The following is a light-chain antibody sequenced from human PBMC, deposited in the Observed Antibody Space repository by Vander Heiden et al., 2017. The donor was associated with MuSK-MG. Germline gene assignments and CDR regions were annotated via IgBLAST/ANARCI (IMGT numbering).Light chain of an antibody. CDR1: NLGEKY. CDR3: QAWDSSTDHVV. V-gene: IGLV3-1*01. J-gene: IGLJ2*01. Sequence: SYDLTQPPSVSVSPGQTASIACSGDNLGEKYASWYQQRPGQSPLLIVYQDSRRPSGIPERFSGSNSGNTATLTTSGTQAMDEADYFCQAWDSSTDHVVFGGGTKLTVL. CDR2: QDS.